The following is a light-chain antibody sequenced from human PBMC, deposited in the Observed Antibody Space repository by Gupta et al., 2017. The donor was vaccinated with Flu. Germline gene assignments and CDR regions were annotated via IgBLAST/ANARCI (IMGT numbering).Light chain of an antibody. Sequence: DIQMTQSPSNLSASVGDRVTITCRASQSIGGWLAWYQQKPGKAPKLLIYQASRVESGVPSRFSGSESGTEFTLTISSLQPDDFATYYCQQEDNYSYSFGQGTKLEI. CDR3: QQEDNYSYS. CDR1: QSIGGW. V-gene: IGKV1-5*03. J-gene: IGKJ2*01. CDR2: QAS.